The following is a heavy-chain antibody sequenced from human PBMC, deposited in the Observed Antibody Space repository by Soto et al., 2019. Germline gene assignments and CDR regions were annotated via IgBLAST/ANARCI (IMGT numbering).Heavy chain of an antibody. CDR3: ARDYMVRGVMRWFDP. J-gene: IGHJ5*02. D-gene: IGHD3-10*01. V-gene: IGHV4-4*02. CDR2: IYHSGST. Sequence: QVQLQESGPGLVKPSGTLSLTCAVSGGSISSSNWWSWVRQPPGKGLEWIGEIYHSGSTNYTPSLKSRVTISVDKSKTQFSLKLSSVTAADTAVYYCARDYMVRGVMRWFDPWGQGTLVTVSS. CDR1: GGSISSSNW.